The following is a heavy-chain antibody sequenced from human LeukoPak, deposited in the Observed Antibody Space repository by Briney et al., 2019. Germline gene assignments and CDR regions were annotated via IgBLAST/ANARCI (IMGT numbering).Heavy chain of an antibody. J-gene: IGHJ4*02. Sequence: PSETLSLTCAVYGGSFSGYYWSWIRQPPGKGLEWIGEINHSGSTNYNPSLKSRVTISVDTSKNQFSLKLSSVTAADTAVYYCARGRSIVLMVYAIFDYWGQGTLVTVSS. CDR1: GGSFSGYY. D-gene: IGHD2-8*01. CDR3: ARGRSIVLMVYAIFDY. CDR2: INHSGST. V-gene: IGHV4-34*01.